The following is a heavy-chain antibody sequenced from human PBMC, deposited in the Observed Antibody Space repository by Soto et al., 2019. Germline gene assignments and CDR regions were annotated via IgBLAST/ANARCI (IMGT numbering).Heavy chain of an antibody. Sequence: QVQLVESGGGLVKPGGSLRLSCAASGFTFGDYYMTWIRQAPGKGLEWVSFIGNRGTGIYYADSVKGLFTIFRDNAKNSLYLQMNSLRVEDTAMYYCARDLRAVGMASRFDPWGQGTLVTVSS. CDR2: IGNRGTGI. CDR1: GFTFGDYY. D-gene: IGHD6-13*01. CDR3: ARDLRAVGMASRFDP. J-gene: IGHJ5*02. V-gene: IGHV3-11*01.